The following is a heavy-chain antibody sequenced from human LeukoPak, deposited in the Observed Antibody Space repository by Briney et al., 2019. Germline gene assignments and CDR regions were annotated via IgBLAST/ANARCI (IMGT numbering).Heavy chain of an antibody. Sequence: RASVRVSFKASGYSFTNYYMHWVRQAPGQGGEGMGMINPSGGSTTYAQKFQGRGTITRDIATSTVYMEVSSLTSEDTAVYYCARTRGYYFDYWGQGTLVTVSS. CDR1: GYSFTNYY. CDR2: INPSGGST. CDR3: ARTRGYYFDY. J-gene: IGHJ4*02. V-gene: IGHV1-46*01.